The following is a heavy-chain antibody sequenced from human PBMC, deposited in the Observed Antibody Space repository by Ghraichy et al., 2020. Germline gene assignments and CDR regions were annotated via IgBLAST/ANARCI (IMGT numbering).Heavy chain of an antibody. CDR2: IYSGGST. Sequence: LSLTCAASGFTVSSNYMSWVRQAPGKGLEWVSVIYSGGSTYYADSVKGRFTISRDNSKNTLYLQMNSLRAEDTAVYYCARDRRGDCSSTSCYTDPRLNDYYYGMDVWGQGTTVTVSS. D-gene: IGHD2-2*02. J-gene: IGHJ6*02. V-gene: IGHV3-53*01. CDR1: GFTVSSNY. CDR3: ARDRRGDCSSTSCYTDPRLNDYYYGMDV.